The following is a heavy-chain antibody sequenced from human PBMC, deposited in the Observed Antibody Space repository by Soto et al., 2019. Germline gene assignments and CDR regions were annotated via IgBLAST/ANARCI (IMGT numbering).Heavy chain of an antibody. D-gene: IGHD1-1*01. V-gene: IGHV3-23*01. Sequence: VQLLESGGGLVQPGGSLRLSGVVSGFTLGNYGVTWVRQAPGKGLEWVSGFSGGSGTTHYRDSVKGRFTISRDDSKSTVYLQMNSLGVDDTAVYYCVTWNGYGDYWGQGTLVTVSS. CDR2: FSGGSGTT. J-gene: IGHJ4*02. CDR1: GFTLGNYG. CDR3: VTWNGYGDY.